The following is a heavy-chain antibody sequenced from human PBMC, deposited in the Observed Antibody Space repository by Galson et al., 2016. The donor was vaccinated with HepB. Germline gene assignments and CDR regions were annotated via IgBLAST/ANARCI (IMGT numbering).Heavy chain of an antibody. V-gene: IGHV3-7*04. J-gene: IGHJ4*02. CDR2: INNAGSEK. Sequence: SLRLSCAGSGFTFSTYWMSCVRQAPAKGLEWVANINNAGSEKYYADSVKGRFTISRDNTKNTLYLQMNSLRAEDTAVYYCASEHYGSGNSYYFGDWGQGTLVTVCS. CDR3: ASEHYGSGNSYYFGD. D-gene: IGHD3-10*01. CDR1: GFTFSTYW.